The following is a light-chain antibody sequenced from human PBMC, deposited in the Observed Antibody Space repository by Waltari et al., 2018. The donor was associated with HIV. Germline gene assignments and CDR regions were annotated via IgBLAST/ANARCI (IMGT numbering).Light chain of an antibody. J-gene: IGLJ2*01. V-gene: IGLV1-47*01. CDR1: SSNIGSKY. Sequence: QSVLTQPPSASGTPGQRVTISCSGSSSNIGSKYVYWYQQLPGTAPKLHIYRNNQRPSGVPDRFSGSKSGTSASLAISGRRSEDEADYYCAAWDDSLLFGGGTKLTVL. CDR2: RNN. CDR3: AAWDDSLL.